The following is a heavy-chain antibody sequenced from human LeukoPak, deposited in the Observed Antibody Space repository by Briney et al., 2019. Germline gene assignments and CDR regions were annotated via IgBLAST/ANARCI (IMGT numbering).Heavy chain of an antibody. D-gene: IGHD3-22*01. Sequence: SETLSLTCAVYGGSFSGYYWSWIRQPPGKGLEWIGEINHSGSTNYNPSLKSRVTISVDTSKNQFSLKLSSETAADTAVYYCARGSSPHYYDSSGYYDYWGQGTLVTVSS. CDR3: ARGSSPHYYDSSGYYDY. CDR2: INHSGST. J-gene: IGHJ4*02. CDR1: GGSFSGYY. V-gene: IGHV4-34*01.